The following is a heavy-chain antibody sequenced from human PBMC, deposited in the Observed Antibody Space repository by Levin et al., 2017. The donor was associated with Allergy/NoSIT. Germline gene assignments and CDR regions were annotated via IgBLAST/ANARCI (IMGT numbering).Heavy chain of an antibody. CDR2: IYYSGST. V-gene: IGHV4-39*01. CDR3: ARHGFSNRPHYFDY. J-gene: IGHJ4*02. D-gene: IGHD4-11*01. Sequence: SETLSLTCTVSGGSISSSSYYWGWIRQPPGKGLEWIGSIYYSGSTYYNPSLKSRVTISVDTSKNQFSLKLSSVTAADTAVYYCARHGFSNRPHYFDYWGQGTLVTVSS. CDR1: GGSISSSSYY.